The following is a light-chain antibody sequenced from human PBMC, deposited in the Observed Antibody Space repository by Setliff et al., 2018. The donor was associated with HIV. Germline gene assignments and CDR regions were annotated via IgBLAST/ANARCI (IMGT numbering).Light chain of an antibody. CDR2: DVS. CDR3: SSYAVSTTLV. CDR1: SSDIGDYES. Sequence: QSALTQPASVSGSPGQSITISCTGSSSDIGDYESVSWYQQHPGEVPKLMIYDVSNRPSGVSNRFSGSKSGNTASLTISGLQAEDEADYYCSSYAVSTTLVFGGGTKVTVL. V-gene: IGLV2-14*03. J-gene: IGLJ3*02.